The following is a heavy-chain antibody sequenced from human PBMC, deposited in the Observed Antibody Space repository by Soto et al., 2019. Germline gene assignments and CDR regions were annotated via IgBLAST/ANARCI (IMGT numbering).Heavy chain of an antibody. V-gene: IGHV4-39*01. CDR1: VGSISSSLRY. J-gene: IGHJ1*01. Sequence: SETLSLTCTVSVGSISSSLRYLGWVLQPPGKGLEWIGSIHYTWTTHYYSPSLTSRITISLDPSKNHFSLNMTSVTSTDAAVYDCARHAPPGIAAPFEHGGLGPMVTVSS. CDR2: IHYTWTTH. CDR3: ARHAPPGIAAPFEH. D-gene: IGHD6-13*01.